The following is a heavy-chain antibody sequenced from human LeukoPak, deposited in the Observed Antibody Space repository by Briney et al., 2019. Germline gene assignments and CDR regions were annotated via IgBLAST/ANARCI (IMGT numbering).Heavy chain of an antibody. J-gene: IGHJ4*02. CDR1: GFTFSSYA. CDR2: ISYDGSNK. Sequence: PGGSLRLSCAASGFTFSSYAMLWVRQAPGKGLEWVAVISYDGSNKYYADSVKGRFTISRDNSKNTLYLQMNSLRAEDTAVYYCARDRIVALDYWGQGTLATVSS. D-gene: IGHD5-12*01. V-gene: IGHV3-30-3*01. CDR3: ARDRIVALDY.